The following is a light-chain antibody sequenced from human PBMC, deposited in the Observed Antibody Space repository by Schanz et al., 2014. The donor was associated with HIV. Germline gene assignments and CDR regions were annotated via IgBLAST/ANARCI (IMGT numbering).Light chain of an antibody. V-gene: IGLV2-14*03. Sequence: QSALTQPASVSGSPGQSISISCTGTSGDVGSYNYASWYQQHPGKAPKLMIYDVSNRPSGVSSRFSGSKSGNTASLTISGLQAEDEADYYCCSHAGSRIRVFGRGTKLTVL. CDR3: CSHAGSRIRV. CDR2: DVS. J-gene: IGLJ3*02. CDR1: SGDVGSYNY.